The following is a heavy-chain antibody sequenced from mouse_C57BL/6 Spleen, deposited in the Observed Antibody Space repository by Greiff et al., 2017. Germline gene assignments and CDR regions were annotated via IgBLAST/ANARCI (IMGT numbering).Heavy chain of an antibody. CDR1: GYTFTDYN. CDR2: INPNNGGT. Sequence: EVQLVESGPELVKPGASVKMSCKASGYTFTDYNMHWVKQSHGKSLEWIGYINPNNGGTSYNQKFKGKATLTVNKSSSTAYMELRSLTSEDSAVYYCATYSFWYFEVWGKGTTVTVSS. D-gene: IGHD2-12*01. CDR3: ATYSFWYFEV. J-gene: IGHJ1*03. V-gene: IGHV1-22*01.